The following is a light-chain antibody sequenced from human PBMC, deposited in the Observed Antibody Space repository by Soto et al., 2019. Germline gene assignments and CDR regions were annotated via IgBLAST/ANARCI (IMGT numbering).Light chain of an antibody. Sequence: AIQMTQSPSSLSASVGDRVTISCRASQAIRNDLGWYQQKPGKAPNLLIYGASSLESGAPSRFSGSGSGTDFTLTISSLQPEDFATYYCLQDNNYPWTFGQGTKVEI. CDR2: GAS. J-gene: IGKJ1*01. V-gene: IGKV1-6*01. CDR1: QAIRND. CDR3: LQDNNYPWT.